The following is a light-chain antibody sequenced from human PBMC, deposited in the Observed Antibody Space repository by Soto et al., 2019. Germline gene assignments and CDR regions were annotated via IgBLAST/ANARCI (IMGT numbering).Light chain of an antibody. CDR1: QSISTY. J-gene: IGKJ1*01. Sequence: DIQMTQSPSSLSASVGDRVTITCRASQSISTYLNWYQQIPGKAPKLPIYGASNLQSGVPSRFSGSGSGTDFTLTISSLQPEDFAGYYCQQSYSTSWTFGQGTKVEIK. CDR3: QQSYSTSWT. CDR2: GAS. V-gene: IGKV1-39*01.